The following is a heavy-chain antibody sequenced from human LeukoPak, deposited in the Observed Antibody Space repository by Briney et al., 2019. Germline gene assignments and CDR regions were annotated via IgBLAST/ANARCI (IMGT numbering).Heavy chain of an antibody. J-gene: IGHJ4*02. CDR2: ISGSGGST. CDR3: ARGSAMARYDY. Sequence: PGGSLRLSCAASGFTFSSYAMSWVRQAPGKGLEWVSAISGSGGSTYYADSVKGRFTISRDNAKNSLYLQMNSLRAEDTAVYYCARGSAMARYDYWGQGTLVTVSS. D-gene: IGHD2-2*01. V-gene: IGHV3-23*01. CDR1: GFTFSSYA.